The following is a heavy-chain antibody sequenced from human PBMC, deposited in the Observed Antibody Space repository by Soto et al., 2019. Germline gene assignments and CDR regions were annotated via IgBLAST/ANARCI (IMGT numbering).Heavy chain of an antibody. V-gene: IGHV3-23*01. CDR2: ISGSGGST. CDR3: VVRGSAFDI. D-gene: IGHD3-10*01. Sequence: GGSLRLSCAASGFSFSSYAMSWVRQAPGKGLEWVSAISGSGGSTYYADSVKGRFTISRDNSKNTLFLQMSSLRPEDTAVFYCVVRGSAFDIWGRGTMVTVSS. J-gene: IGHJ3*02. CDR1: GFSFSSYA.